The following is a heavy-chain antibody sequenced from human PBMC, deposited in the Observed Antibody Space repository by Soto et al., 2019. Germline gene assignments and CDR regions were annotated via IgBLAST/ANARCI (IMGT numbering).Heavy chain of an antibody. CDR3: ATGGRIAVAGPYDAFDI. Sequence: SVKVSCKASGGTFSSYAISWVRQAPGQGLEWMGGIIPIFGTTNYAQKFQGRVTITADESTSTAYMELSSLRSEDTAVYYCATGGRIAVAGPYDAFDIWGQGTMVTVSS. D-gene: IGHD6-19*01. CDR1: GGTFSSYA. CDR2: IIPIFGTT. J-gene: IGHJ3*02. V-gene: IGHV1-69*13.